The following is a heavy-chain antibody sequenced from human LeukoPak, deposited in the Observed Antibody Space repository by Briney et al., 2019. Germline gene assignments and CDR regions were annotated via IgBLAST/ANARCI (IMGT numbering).Heavy chain of an antibody. D-gene: IGHD3-16*01. V-gene: IGHV3-48*03. CDR3: ARVIQLTYMDV. CDR2: ISSSGSII. J-gene: IGHJ6*03. Sequence: TGGSLRLSCAVSGFTFSGYEMNWVRQAPGKGLEWVSYISSSGSIIYYAGSVKGRFTVSRDNPKNSLFLQMNSLRAKDTAVSFCARVIQLTYMDVWGKGTTVTVSS. CDR1: GFTFSGYE.